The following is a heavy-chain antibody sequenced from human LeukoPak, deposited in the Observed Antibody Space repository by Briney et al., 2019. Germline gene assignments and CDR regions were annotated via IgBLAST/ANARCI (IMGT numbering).Heavy chain of an antibody. CDR1: GGSFSGYY. D-gene: IGHD4-23*01. J-gene: IGHJ6*03. Sequence: PSETLSLTCAVYGGSFSGYYWSWIRQPPGKGLEWIGEINHSGSTNYNPSLKSRVTISVDTSKNQFSLKLSSVTAADTAVYYCAREGSGGNFYYYYYMDVWGKGTTVTISS. V-gene: IGHV4-34*01. CDR3: AREGSGGNFYYYYYMDV. CDR2: INHSGST.